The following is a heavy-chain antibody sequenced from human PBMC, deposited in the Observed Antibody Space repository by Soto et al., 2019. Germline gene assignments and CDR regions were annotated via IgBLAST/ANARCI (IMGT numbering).Heavy chain of an antibody. V-gene: IGHV4-59*08. CDR2: IYYSGST. CDR1: GDSISSYY. J-gene: IGHJ4*02. CDR3: ARRPFRGYSGYEEFDF. Sequence: SETLSLTCTVSGDSISSYYWSWIRQPPGKGLEWIGYIYYSGSTNYNPSLKSRVTISVDTSKNQFYLNLRSVTAADTAVYYCARRPFRGYSGYEEFDFWGQGTLVTVSS. D-gene: IGHD5-12*01.